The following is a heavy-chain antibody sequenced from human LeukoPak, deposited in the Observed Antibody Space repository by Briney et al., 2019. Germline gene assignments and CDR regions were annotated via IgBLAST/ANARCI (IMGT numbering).Heavy chain of an antibody. D-gene: IGHD6-13*01. Sequence: SETLSLTCAVCGGSFSGYYWSWIRQPPGKGLEGIGEINHSGSTNYNPSLKSRVTISVDTSKNQFSLKLSSVTAADTAVYYCARRDFPGYSSGWYYFDYWGQGTLVTVSS. CDR3: ARRDFPGYSSGWYYFDY. J-gene: IGHJ4*02. CDR1: GGSFSGYY. CDR2: INHSGST. V-gene: IGHV4-34*01.